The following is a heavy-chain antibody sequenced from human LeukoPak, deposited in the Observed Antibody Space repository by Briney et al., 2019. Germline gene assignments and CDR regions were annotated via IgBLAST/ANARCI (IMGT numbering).Heavy chain of an antibody. CDR2: IWYDGSNK. Sequence: GRSLRLSCAASGFTFSSYGMHWVRQAPGKGLEWVAVIWYDGSNKYYADSVKGQFTISRDNSKNTLYLQMNSLRAEDTAVYYCARDMSDSSGWLLFDYWGQGTLVTVSS. CDR1: GFTFSSYG. J-gene: IGHJ4*02. CDR3: ARDMSDSSGWLLFDY. D-gene: IGHD6-19*01. V-gene: IGHV3-33*01.